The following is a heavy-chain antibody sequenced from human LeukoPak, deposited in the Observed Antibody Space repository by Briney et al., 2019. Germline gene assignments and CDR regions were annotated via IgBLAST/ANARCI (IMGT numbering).Heavy chain of an antibody. J-gene: IGHJ3*02. CDR3: ARDRYYGSGSPEGFDAFDI. D-gene: IGHD3-10*01. Sequence: ASVKVSCKASGGTFSSYAISWVRQAPGQGLEWMGGIIPIFGTAYYAQKFQGRVTITADKSTSTAYMELSSLRSEDTAVYYCARDRYYGSGSPEGFDAFDIWGQGTMVTVSS. CDR1: GGTFSSYA. V-gene: IGHV1-69*06. CDR2: IIPIFGTA.